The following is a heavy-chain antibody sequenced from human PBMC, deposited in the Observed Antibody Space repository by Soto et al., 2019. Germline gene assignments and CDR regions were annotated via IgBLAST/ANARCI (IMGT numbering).Heavy chain of an antibody. J-gene: IGHJ1*01. D-gene: IGHD3-22*01. V-gene: IGHV5-51*01. CDR3: ARPLSTYYYDNSGYYYGH. CDR1: GYSFTSYW. CDR2: IYPGDSDT. Sequence: GESLKISCKGSGYSFTSYWIGWVRQMPGKGLEWMGIIYPGDSDTRYSPSFQGRVTFSADKSISTAYLQWSSLKASDSAMYYCARPLSTYYYDNSGYYYGHWGQGTLVTVSS.